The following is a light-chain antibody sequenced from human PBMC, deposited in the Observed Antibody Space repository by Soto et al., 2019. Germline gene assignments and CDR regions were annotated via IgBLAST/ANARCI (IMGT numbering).Light chain of an antibody. CDR3: TSWTTSTTMI. Sequence: QSVLTHPASVSGSPGQAITISCTGTSSDMGAYNFVSWYQQHPGKAPKLMLYDVNIRPSGVSTRFSGSNSGNTASLTISGLQAEDAADYYCTSWTTSTTMIFGGGTKLTVL. CDR2: DVN. J-gene: IGLJ2*01. CDR1: SSDMGAYNF. V-gene: IGLV2-14*03.